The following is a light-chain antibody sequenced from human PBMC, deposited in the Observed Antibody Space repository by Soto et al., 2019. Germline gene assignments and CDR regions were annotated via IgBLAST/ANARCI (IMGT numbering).Light chain of an antibody. CDR1: SSDVGGYNY. Sequence: QSVLTQPRPVSGSPGQSVTISCTGTSSDVGGYNYVSWYQQHPGKAPKLMIYDVSKRPSGVPDRFSGSKSGNTASLTISGLQAEDEADYYCCSYAGSYPLVFGGGTK. CDR3: CSYAGSYPLV. CDR2: DVS. J-gene: IGLJ2*01. V-gene: IGLV2-11*01.